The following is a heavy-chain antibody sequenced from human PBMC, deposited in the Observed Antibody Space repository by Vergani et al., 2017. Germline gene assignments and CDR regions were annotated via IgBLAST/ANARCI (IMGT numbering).Heavy chain of an antibody. V-gene: IGHV4-61*02. CDR2: ISASGNA. J-gene: IGHJ3*01. D-gene: IGHD6-19*01. Sequence: QVQLQASGPGRVKPSQTLSLTCPMSGGSISAGYYFWSWIRQPAGKGLEWFGHISASGNASHSPSLKTRVSMSVDTSKNQFSLTVTSVTAADTAIYFCARRSGRVYSGVKVHPLRTAFDVWGHGTVVTVSS. CDR3: ARRSGRVYSGVKVHPLRTAFDV. CDR1: GGSISAGYYF.